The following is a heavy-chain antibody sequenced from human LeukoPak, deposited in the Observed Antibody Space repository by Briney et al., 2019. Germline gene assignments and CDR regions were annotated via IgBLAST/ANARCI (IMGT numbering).Heavy chain of an antibody. V-gene: IGHV1-69*13. Sequence: GASVKVSCKASGGTFSSYAISWVRQAPGQGLEWMGGIIPIFGTANYAQKFQGRVTITADESTSTAYMELSSLRSEDTAVYYCARGRQQVNAEYFQHWGQGTLVTVSS. D-gene: IGHD6-13*01. CDR1: GGTFSSYA. CDR3: ARGRQQVNAEYFQH. J-gene: IGHJ1*01. CDR2: IIPIFGTA.